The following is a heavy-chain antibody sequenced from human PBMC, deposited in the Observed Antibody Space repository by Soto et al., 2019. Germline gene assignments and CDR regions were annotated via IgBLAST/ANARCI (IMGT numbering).Heavy chain of an antibody. CDR3: ARGRRLYCSSTSCYRGRWFDP. V-gene: IGHV4-34*01. J-gene: IGHJ5*02. CDR2: INHSGST. D-gene: IGHD2-2*01. CDR1: GGSFSGYY. Sequence: PSETLSLTCAVYGGSFSGYYWSWIRQPPGKGLGWIGEINHSGSTNYNPSLKSRVTISVDTSKNQFSLKLSSVTAADTAVYYCARGRRLYCSSTSCYRGRWFDPWGQGTLVTVSS.